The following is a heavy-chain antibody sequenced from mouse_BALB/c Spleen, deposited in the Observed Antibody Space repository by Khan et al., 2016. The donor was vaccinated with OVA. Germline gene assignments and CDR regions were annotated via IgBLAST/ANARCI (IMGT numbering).Heavy chain of an antibody. CDR3: ARQPYYHYNIMDY. CDR2: IWSDGST. Sequence: QVQLKESGPGLVAPSQSLSITCTISGFSLTNYGVHWVRQPPGKGLEWLVVIWSDGSTTYNSDLKSRLTISKDNSKSQVVLKMNSLQTDDTAMYFCARQPYYHYNIMDYWGQGTSVTVSS. J-gene: IGHJ4*01. CDR1: GFSLTNYG. V-gene: IGHV2-6-1*01. D-gene: IGHD2-10*01.